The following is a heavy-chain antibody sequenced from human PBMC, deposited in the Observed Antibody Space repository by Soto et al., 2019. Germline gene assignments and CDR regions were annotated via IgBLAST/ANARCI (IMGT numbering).Heavy chain of an antibody. Sequence: PGGSLRLSCAASGFTFSSYAMSWVRQAPGKGLEWVSAISGSGGSTYYADSVKGRFTISRDNSKNTLYLQMNSLRAEDTAVHYCAKDSGSWYFTFDYWGQGTQVTVSS. CDR2: ISGSGGST. D-gene: IGHD6-13*01. CDR3: AKDSGSWYFTFDY. J-gene: IGHJ4*02. V-gene: IGHV3-23*01. CDR1: GFTFSSYA.